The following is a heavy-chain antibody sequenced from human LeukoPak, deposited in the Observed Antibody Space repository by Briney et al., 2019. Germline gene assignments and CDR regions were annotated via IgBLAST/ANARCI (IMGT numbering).Heavy chain of an antibody. V-gene: IGHV3-48*03. CDR1: GFTFSSYE. CDR3: ARENPLNYYYYYMDV. CDR2: ISSSGSTI. Sequence: GGSLRLSCAASGFTFSSYEMNWVRQAPGKGLEWVSYISSSGSTIYYADSVKGRFTISRDNAKNSLYLQMNSLRAEDTAVYYCARENPLNYYYYYMDVWGKGTTVTVSS. J-gene: IGHJ6*03.